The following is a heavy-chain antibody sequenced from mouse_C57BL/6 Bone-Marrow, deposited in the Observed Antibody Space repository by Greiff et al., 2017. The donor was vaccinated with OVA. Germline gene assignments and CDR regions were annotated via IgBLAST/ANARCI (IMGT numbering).Heavy chain of an antibody. CDR3: ASHDLYDQGWFAY. V-gene: IGHV1-62-2*01. CDR1: GYTFTEYT. J-gene: IGHJ3*01. CDR2: FYPGSGSI. Sequence: QVQLQQSGAELVKPGASVKLSCKASGYTFTEYTIHWVKQRPGQGLEWIGRFYPGSGSIKYNEKFKDKATLTADKSSSTVYMALSRLTSEDSEVYFGASHDLYDQGWFAYWGQGTLVTVSA. D-gene: IGHD2-12*01.